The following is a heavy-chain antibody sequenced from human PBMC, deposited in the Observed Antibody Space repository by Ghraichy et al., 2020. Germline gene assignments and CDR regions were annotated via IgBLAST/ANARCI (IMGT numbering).Heavy chain of an antibody. D-gene: IGHD3-3*01. J-gene: IGHJ6*02. CDR1: GGSISSYY. Sequence: SETLSLTCTVSGGSISSYYWSWIRQPPGKGLEWIGYIFYSGSTNYNPSLKSRVTISVDTSKNQFSLKLSSVTAADTAVYYCAGTIFGVVMYGMDVWGQGTTVTVSS. CDR2: IFYSGST. CDR3: AGTIFGVVMYGMDV. V-gene: IGHV4-59*01.